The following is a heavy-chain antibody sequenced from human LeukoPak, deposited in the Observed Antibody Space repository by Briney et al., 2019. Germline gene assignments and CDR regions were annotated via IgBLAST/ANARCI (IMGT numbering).Heavy chain of an antibody. CDR2: ISAYNGNT. J-gene: IGHJ4*02. CDR1: GYTFTSYG. Sequence: VASVKVSCKASGYTFTSYGISWVRQAPGQGLEWMGWISAYNGNTNYAQKLQGRVTMTTDTSTSTAYVELRSLRSDDTAVYYCARADGSGSYYRSSDYWGQGTLVTVSS. D-gene: IGHD3-10*01. CDR3: ARADGSGSYYRSSDY. V-gene: IGHV1-18*01.